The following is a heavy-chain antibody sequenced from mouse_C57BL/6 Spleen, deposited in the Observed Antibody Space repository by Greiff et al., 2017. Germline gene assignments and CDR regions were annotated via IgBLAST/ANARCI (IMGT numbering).Heavy chain of an antibody. CDR2: INPSNGGT. D-gene: IGHD1-1*01. Sequence: QVQLQQPGTELVKPGASVKLSCKASGYTFTSYWMHWVKQRPGQGLEWIGNINPSNGGTNYNEKFKSKATLTVDKSSSTAYMQLSSLTSEDSAVYYCARRGINYDGSSSGLYAMDYWGQGTSVTVSS. V-gene: IGHV1-53*01. CDR3: ARRGINYDGSSSGLYAMDY. J-gene: IGHJ4*01. CDR1: GYTFTSYW.